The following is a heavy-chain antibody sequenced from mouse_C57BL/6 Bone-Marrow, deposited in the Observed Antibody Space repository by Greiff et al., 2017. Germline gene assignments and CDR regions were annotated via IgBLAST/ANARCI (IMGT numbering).Heavy chain of an antibody. J-gene: IGHJ4*01. CDR3: ASPHGGYDAMDY. Sequence: QVQLKQPGAELVKPGASVKLSCKASGYTFTSYWMHWVKQRPGQGLEWIGMIHPNSGSTNYNEKFKSKATLTVDKSSSTAYMQLSSLTSEDSAVYYCASPHGGYDAMDYWGQGTSVTVAS. CDR1: GYTFTSYW. CDR2: IHPNSGST. V-gene: IGHV1-64*01.